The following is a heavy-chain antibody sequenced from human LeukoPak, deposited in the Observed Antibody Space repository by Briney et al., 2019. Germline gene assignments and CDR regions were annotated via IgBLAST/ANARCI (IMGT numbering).Heavy chain of an antibody. CDR1: GYIFTNYW. CDR2: IDPSDSYT. V-gene: IGHV5-10-1*01. J-gene: IGHJ4*02. D-gene: IGHD6-19*01. Sequence: GESLKISCKGSGYIFTNYWIGWVRQMPGKGLEWMGRIDPSDSYTNYSPSFQGHVTISADKSISTVYLQWSSLKASDTAMYYCARHSAGIVVAGKWGQGTLVTVSS. CDR3: ARHSAGIVVAGK.